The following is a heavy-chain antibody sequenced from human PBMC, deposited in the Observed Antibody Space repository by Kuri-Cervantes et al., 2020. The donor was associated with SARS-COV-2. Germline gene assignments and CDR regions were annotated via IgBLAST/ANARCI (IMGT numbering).Heavy chain of an antibody. CDR1: GFTFSDCS. CDR2: ISYDGSNT. CDR3: ATLFDSSGFMFDY. V-gene: IGHV3-30*04. J-gene: IGHJ4*02. D-gene: IGHD3-22*01. Sequence: GESLKISCAASGFTFSDCSMHWVRQAPGKGLEWVAVISYDGSNTYYADSVKGRFTIPRDNSKNTLYLQMNSLRAEDTAVYYCATLFDSSGFMFDYWGQGTLVTVSS.